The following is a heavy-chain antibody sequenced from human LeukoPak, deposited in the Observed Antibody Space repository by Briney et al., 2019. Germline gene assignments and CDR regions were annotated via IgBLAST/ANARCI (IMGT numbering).Heavy chain of an antibody. Sequence: GGSPRLSCAASGFTFSSYAMSWVRQAPGKGLEWVSAISGSGGSTYYADSVKGRFTISRDNSKNTLYLQMNSLRAEDTAVYYCAKRKGSGYYMPFDYWGQGTLVTVSS. CDR2: ISGSGGST. V-gene: IGHV3-23*01. CDR3: AKRKGSGYYMPFDY. D-gene: IGHD3-22*01. CDR1: GFTFSSYA. J-gene: IGHJ4*02.